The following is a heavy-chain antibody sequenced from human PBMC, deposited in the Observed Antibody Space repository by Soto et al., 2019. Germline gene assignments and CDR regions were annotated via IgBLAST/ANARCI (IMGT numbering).Heavy chain of an antibody. CDR1: GFTVSSYA. CDR2: VTGSGDNT. CDR3: AKGPHSSGWHYFDY. J-gene: IGHJ4*02. D-gene: IGHD6-19*01. Sequence: GGSLRLSCAASGFTVSSYAVSWVRQAPGKGLEWVSTVTGSGDNTYYADSVKGRFTISRDNSENTLYLQMISLRAEDVAIYYCAKGPHSSGWHYFDYWGQGTLVTVSS. V-gene: IGHV3-23*01.